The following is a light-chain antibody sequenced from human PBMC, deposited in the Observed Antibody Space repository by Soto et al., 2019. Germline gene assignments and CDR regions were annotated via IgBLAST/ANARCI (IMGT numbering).Light chain of an antibody. CDR3: QQYNNWPPLT. Sequence: EIVMTQSPATLSVSPGERAPLSCRASQSVSSNLAWYQQKPGQAPRLLIYGASTRATGIPARFSGSGSGTEFTLTISSLQSEDFAVYYCQQYNNWPPLTFGGGTKVDI. CDR1: QSVSSN. J-gene: IGKJ4*01. CDR2: GAS. V-gene: IGKV3-15*01.